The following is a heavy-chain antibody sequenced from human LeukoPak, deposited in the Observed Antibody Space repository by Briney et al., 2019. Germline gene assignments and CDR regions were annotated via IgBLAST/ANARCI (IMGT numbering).Heavy chain of an antibody. J-gene: IGHJ4*02. CDR2: INSDGSST. CDR3: ARVVYCSGGSYYFDY. V-gene: IGHV3-74*01. CDR1: GFTFSSYW. Sequence: GGSLRLSCAASGFTFSSYWMHWVRQAPGKGLVWVSRINSDGSSTSYADSVKGRFTISRDNAENTLYLQMNSLRAEDTAVYYCARVVYCSGGSYYFDYWGQGTLVTVSS. D-gene: IGHD2-15*01.